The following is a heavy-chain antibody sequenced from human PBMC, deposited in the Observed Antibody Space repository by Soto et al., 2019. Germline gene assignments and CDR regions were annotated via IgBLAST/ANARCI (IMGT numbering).Heavy chain of an antibody. V-gene: IGHV1-58*02. D-gene: IGHD3-22*01. CDR2: IVVGSGNT. J-gene: IGHJ4*02. CDR1: VFTFTSSA. CDR3: AADSSPYYYDSSGYSQGFDY. Sequence: SVKVSCKASVFTFTSSAMQWVRQARGQRLEWIGWIVVGSGNTNYAQKFQERVTITRDMSTSTAYMELSSLRSEDTAVYYCAADSSPYYYDSSGYSQGFDYWGQGTLVTV.